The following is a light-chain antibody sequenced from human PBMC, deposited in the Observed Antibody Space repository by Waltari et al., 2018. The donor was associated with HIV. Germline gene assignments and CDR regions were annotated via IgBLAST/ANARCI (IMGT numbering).Light chain of an antibody. CDR2: STN. J-gene: IGLJ3*02. CDR1: SGSVSPSSY. CDR3: VLYMGSGIWV. Sequence: QTVVTQEPSFSVSPGGTVTLTCGLSSGSVSPSSYPSWYQQTPGQAPRTLIYSTNTRSSGVPDRFSGSILGNKAALTITGAQADDESDYYCVLYMGSGIWVFGGGTKLTVL. V-gene: IGLV8-61*01.